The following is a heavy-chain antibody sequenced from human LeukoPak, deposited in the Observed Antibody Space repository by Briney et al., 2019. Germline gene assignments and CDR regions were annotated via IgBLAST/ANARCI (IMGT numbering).Heavy chain of an antibody. CDR1: GYTFTSYG. V-gene: IGHV1-18*01. CDR3: ARDVGYCSGGSCFQPLTDYYGMDV. CDR2: ISAYNGNT. Sequence: ASVKVSRKASGYTFTSYGISWVRQAPGQGLEWMGWISAYNGNTNYAQKLQGRVTMTTDTSTSTAYMELRSLRSDDTAVYYCARDVGYCSGGSCFQPLTDYYGMDVWGQGTTVTVSS. D-gene: IGHD2-15*01. J-gene: IGHJ6*02.